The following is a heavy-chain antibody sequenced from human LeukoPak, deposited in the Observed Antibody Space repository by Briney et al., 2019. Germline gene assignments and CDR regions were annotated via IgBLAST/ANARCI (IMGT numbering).Heavy chain of an antibody. J-gene: IGHJ4*02. CDR1: GYTFTSYD. CDR2: MNPSSGNT. Sequence: GASVKVSCKASGYTFTSYDINWVRQATGQGLEWMGWMNPSSGNTGYAQKFQGRVTMTRNTSISTAYMELSSLRSEDTAVYYCARGGCTNGVCYYYFDYWGQGTLVTVSS. CDR3: ARGGCTNGVCYYYFDY. V-gene: IGHV1-8*01. D-gene: IGHD2-8*01.